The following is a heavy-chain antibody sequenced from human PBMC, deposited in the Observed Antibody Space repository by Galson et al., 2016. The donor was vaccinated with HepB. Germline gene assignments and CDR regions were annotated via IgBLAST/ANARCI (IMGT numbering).Heavy chain of an antibody. J-gene: IGHJ2*01. Sequence: LSLTCSVSGGSISSNSYYWGWIRQPPGKGPEWIGSIFYSGTTYYNPSLRSRVTISVDASRTHFSLKLSSVTAADTAVYYCARHRCLYCYFDLWGRGTLVTVSS. CDR2: IFYSGTT. V-gene: IGHV4-39*01. D-gene: IGHD5/OR15-5a*01. CDR1: GGSISSNSYY. CDR3: ARHRCLYCYFDL.